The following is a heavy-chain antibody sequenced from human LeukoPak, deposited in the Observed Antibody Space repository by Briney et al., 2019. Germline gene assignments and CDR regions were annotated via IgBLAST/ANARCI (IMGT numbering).Heavy chain of an antibody. CDR2: IYHSGST. CDR3: ASATLNSNSFDY. J-gene: IGHJ4*02. D-gene: IGHD4-11*01. Sequence: PSQTLSLTCTVSGGSISSGGYYWSWIRQPPGKGLEWIGYIYHSGSTYYNPSLKSRVTISVDRSKNQFSLKLSSVTAADTAVYYCASATLNSNSFDYWGQGTLVTVSS. V-gene: IGHV4-30-2*01. CDR1: GGSISSGGYY.